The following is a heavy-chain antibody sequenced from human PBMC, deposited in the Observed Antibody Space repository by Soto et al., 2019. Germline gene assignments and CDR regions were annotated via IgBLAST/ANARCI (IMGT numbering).Heavy chain of an antibody. CDR3: ARTEYSSRVSFDY. J-gene: IGHJ4*02. CDR1: GGSISSGDYY. V-gene: IGHV4-30-4*01. Sequence: SETLSLTCTVSGGSISSGDYYWSWIRQPPGKGLEWIGYIYYSGGTYYNPSLKSRVTISVDTSKNQFSLKLSSVTAADTAVYYCARTEYSSRVSFDYWGQGTLVTVSS. CDR2: IYYSGGT. D-gene: IGHD6-6*01.